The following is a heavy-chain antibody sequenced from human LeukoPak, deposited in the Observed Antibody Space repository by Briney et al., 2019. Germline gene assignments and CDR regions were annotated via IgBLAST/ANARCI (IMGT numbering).Heavy chain of an antibody. J-gene: IGHJ4*02. CDR2: IWYDGSNK. CDR3: GKAPYYGSGHVEN. CDR1: GFNFFTYG. Sequence: PPGRSLRLSCAAPGFNFFTYGMHWVRQAPGKGLEWEAVIWYDGSNKYYADSVKGRFTISRDNPKSTLSLQMNSLRAEDTAVYYCGKAPYYGSGHVENWGQGTLVTVSS. D-gene: IGHD3-10*01. V-gene: IGHV3-33*06.